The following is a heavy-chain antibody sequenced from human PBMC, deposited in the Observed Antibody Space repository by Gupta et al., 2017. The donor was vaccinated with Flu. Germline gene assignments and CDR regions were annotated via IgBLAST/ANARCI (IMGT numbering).Heavy chain of an antibody. J-gene: IGHJ4*02. D-gene: IGHD2-2*01. Sequence: VRQAPGKGLGWVSSISRTSSYIYYADSVKGRFTISRDNAKNSLYLQMNSLRAEDTAVYYCARLGGYCSSTSCFSFDYWGQGALVTVSS. CDR2: ISRTSSYI. V-gene: IGHV3-21*01. CDR3: ARLGGYCSSTSCFSFDY.